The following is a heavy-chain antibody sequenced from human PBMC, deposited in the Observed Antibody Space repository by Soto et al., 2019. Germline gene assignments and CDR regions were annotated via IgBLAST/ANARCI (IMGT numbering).Heavy chain of an antibody. Sequence: GESRKISCQTSGYTFITFWISWVRQKPGKGLEWMGRIDPKTSYTNYNASFRGHVSISTDSSINTAYLKWSSLEASDTAIYYCARHGAYTSTWVELDQSGPGTLVTVSS. CDR2: IDPKTSYT. CDR3: ARHGAYTSTWVELDQ. D-gene: IGHD1-1*01. J-gene: IGHJ4*02. V-gene: IGHV5-10-1*01. CDR1: GYTFITFW.